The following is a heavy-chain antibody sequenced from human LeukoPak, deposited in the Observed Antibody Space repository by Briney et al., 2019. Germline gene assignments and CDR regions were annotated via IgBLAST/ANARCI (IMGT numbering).Heavy chain of an antibody. V-gene: IGHV4-59*08. D-gene: IGHD6-13*01. CDR1: GGSISTYF. CDR3: VRLAPAAGHFDS. CDR2: IHYSGST. J-gene: IGHJ4*02. Sequence: SETLSLTCTVSGGSISTYFWSWIRQPPGKGLELIGYIHYSGSTNHNPSLKSRVTLLLDTSRTQFSLKLTSVTAGDTAVYYCVRLAPAAGHFDSWGQGTLVTVSS.